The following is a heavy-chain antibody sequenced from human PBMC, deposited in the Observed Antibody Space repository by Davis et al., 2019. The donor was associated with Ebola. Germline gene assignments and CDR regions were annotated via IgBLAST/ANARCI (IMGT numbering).Heavy chain of an antibody. CDR3: ARDADGPGALVDY. CDR1: GFTFSNFW. V-gene: IGHV3-74*01. J-gene: IGHJ4*02. D-gene: IGHD5-24*01. CDR2: INHDGSGT. Sequence: GESLKISCSASGFTFSNFWMHWVRQVPGKWLVWVARINHDGSGTWYVESVKGRFTTSRDNAKNTLYLQMNSLRGEDTAMYYCARDADGPGALVDYWGQGTLVTVSS.